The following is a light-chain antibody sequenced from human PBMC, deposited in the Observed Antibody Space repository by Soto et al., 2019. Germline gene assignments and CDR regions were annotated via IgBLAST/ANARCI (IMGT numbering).Light chain of an antibody. J-gene: IGKJ2*01. CDR2: DAS. Sequence: DIQMTQSPSTLSASVGDKVTITCRASQSIIIWLAWYQQKPGKAPKLLIYDASSLESGVPSRFSGSGSGTEFTLTISRLQPDDFAIYYCQQYNNYSPNTFGQGTKLEIK. CDR3: QQYNNYSPNT. CDR1: QSIIIW. V-gene: IGKV1-5*01.